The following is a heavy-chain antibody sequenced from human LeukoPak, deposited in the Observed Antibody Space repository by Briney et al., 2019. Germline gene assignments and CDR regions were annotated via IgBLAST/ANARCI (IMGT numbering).Heavy chain of an antibody. CDR2: ISAYNGNT. Sequence: GASVKVSCKVSGYTLTELSMHWVRQAPGQGLECMGWISAYNGNTNYAQKLQGRVTMTTDTSTSTAYMELRSLRSDDTAVYYCARDPGYYYGSGSYFDYWGQGTLVTVSS. CDR3: ARDPGYYYGSGSYFDY. D-gene: IGHD3-10*01. J-gene: IGHJ4*02. V-gene: IGHV1-18*01. CDR1: GYTLTELS.